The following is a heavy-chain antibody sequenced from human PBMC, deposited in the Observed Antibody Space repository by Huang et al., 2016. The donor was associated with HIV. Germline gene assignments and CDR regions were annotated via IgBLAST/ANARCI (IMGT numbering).Heavy chain of an antibody. Sequence: EVQLVESGGGLVQPGGSLRLSCAASGFSMSRYWMHWVRQATGKGLWWVSRINSDGSSTIYADSVKGRFTISRDNAKNTLYLQMNSLRAEDTAVYYCARDPRIQSWLNFFDYWGQGTLVSVSS. J-gene: IGHJ4*02. V-gene: IGHV3-74*01. CDR2: INSDGSST. D-gene: IGHD3-22*01. CDR1: GFSMSRYW. CDR3: ARDPRIQSWLNFFDY.